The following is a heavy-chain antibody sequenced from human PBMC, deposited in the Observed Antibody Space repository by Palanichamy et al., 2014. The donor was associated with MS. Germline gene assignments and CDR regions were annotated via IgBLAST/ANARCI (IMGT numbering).Heavy chain of an antibody. D-gene: IGHD6-19*01. CDR3: AKSNGWYDAFDI. Sequence: EVQLLESGGGLVQPGGSLRLSCAASGFSFSSYAMTWVRQAPGKGLEWVSIISGSGGSTYYADSVKGRFTISRDNSKNTLYVQMNSLRAEDTAVYYCAKSNGWYDAFDIRGQGTMVTVSS. V-gene: IGHV3-23*01. CDR2: ISGSGGST. CDR1: GFSFSSYA. J-gene: IGHJ3*02.